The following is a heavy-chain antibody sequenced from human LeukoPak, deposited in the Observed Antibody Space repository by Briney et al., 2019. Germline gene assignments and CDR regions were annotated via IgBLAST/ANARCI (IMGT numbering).Heavy chain of an antibody. D-gene: IGHD3-22*01. CDR3: ARLRRGGYWVDY. CDR2: ISSSSSYI. CDR1: GFTFSSYS. Sequence: GGSLRLSCAVSGFTFSSYSMNWVRQAPGKGLEWVSSISSSSSYIYYADSVKGRFTISRDNAKNSLYLQMNSLRAEDTAVYYCARLRRGGYWVDYWGQGTLVTVSS. V-gene: IGHV3-21*01. J-gene: IGHJ4*02.